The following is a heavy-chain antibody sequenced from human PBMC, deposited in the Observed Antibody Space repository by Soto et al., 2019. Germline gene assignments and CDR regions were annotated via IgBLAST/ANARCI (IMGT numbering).Heavy chain of an antibody. D-gene: IGHD6-19*01. J-gene: IGHJ6*02. Sequence: PSETLSLTCAVYGGSFSGYYWSWIRQPPGKGLEWIGEINHSGSTNYNPSLKSRVTISVDTSKNQFSLKLSSVTAADTAVYYCAKDFDSYSSGRYGMDVWGQGTTVTVSS. CDR1: GGSFSGYY. CDR3: AKDFDSYSSGRYGMDV. CDR2: INHSGST. V-gene: IGHV4-34*01.